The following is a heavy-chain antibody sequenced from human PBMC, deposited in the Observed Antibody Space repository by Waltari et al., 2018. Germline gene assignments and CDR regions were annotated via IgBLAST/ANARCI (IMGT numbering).Heavy chain of an antibody. J-gene: IGHJ4*02. CDR3: ASSLYGDYTQIWGRVFDY. D-gene: IGHD4-17*01. CDR1: GFAFLSYA. Sequence: VQLLESGGGLVQSGGSLRLSCAASGFAFLSYAMNWVRQAPGKGVEWVSVISGSGGRTDYADAVKGRFTISRDNSKNTLYLQMNNRRVEDTAVYYCASSLYGDYTQIWGRVFDYWGQGTLVTVSS. CDR2: ISGSGGRT. V-gene: IGHV3-23*01.